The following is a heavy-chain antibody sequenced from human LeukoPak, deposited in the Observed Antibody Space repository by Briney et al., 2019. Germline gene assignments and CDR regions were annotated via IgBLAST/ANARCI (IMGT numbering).Heavy chain of an antibody. CDR3: ASVLGYCSSTSCSYYYYGMDV. Sequence: GGSLRLSCAASGFTVSSNYMSSVRQAPGKGLEWVSVIYSGGSTYYADSVKGRFTISRDNSKNTLYLQMNSLRAEDTAVYYCASVLGYCSSTSCSYYYYGMDVWGQGTTVTVSS. V-gene: IGHV3-66*01. CDR2: IYSGGST. CDR1: GFTVSSNY. D-gene: IGHD2-2*01. J-gene: IGHJ6*02.